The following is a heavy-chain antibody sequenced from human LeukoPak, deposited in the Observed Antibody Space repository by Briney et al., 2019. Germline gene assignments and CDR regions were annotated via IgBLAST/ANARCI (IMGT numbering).Heavy chain of an antibody. CDR3: ATRAITGTTVDY. J-gene: IGHJ4*02. CDR1: GYSFPNYW. CDR2: IYPGDSDT. D-gene: IGHD1-7*01. Sequence: GESLKISCKGSGYSFPNYWIGWVRQMPGEGLELMGIIYPGDSDTRYSPSFQGQVTISADKSISTAYLQWSSLKASDTAMYYCATRAITGTTVDYWGQGTLVTVSS. V-gene: IGHV5-51*01.